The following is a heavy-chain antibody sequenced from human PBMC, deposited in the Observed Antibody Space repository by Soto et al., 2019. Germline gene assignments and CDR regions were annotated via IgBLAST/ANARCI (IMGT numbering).Heavy chain of an antibody. J-gene: IGHJ4*02. CDR1: GGSISSYY. CDR3: AREGAAAAGAVDY. D-gene: IGHD6-13*01. Sequence: RPSETLSLTCTVSGGSISSYYWSWIRQPPGKGLEWIGYIYYSGSTNYNPSLKSRVTISVDTSKNQFSLKLSSVTAADTAVYYCAREGAAAAGAVDYWGQGTLVTVSS. CDR2: IYYSGST. V-gene: IGHV4-59*01.